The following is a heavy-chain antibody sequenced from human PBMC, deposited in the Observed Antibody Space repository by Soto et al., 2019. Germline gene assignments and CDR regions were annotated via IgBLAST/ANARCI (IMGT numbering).Heavy chain of an antibody. CDR3: VKGVYSSGYYFALSFHWYFDL. J-gene: IGHJ2*01. CDR1: GGFI. V-gene: IGHV4-59*01. Sequence: SETLSLTCTVSGGFIWGWIRQSPDKGLEWIGYIYNSGRYNYNPSLESRLTISIDTSKNQFSLRLASVTAADTAVYYCVKGVYSSGYYFALSFHWYFDLWGRGTLVTVSS. D-gene: IGHD3-22*01. CDR2: IYNSGRY.